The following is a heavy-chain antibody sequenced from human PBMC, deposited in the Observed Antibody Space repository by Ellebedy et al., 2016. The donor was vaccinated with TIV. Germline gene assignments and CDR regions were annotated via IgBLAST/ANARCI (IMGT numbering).Heavy chain of an antibody. CDR3: VRDMVQGMVAVYVWFDY. V-gene: IGHV1-18*01. D-gene: IGHD3-10*01. CDR1: GYAFASYS. J-gene: IGHJ4*02. CDR2: ISAYTGDT. Sequence: ASVKVSCKGSGYAFASYSISWVRQAPGQGLEWMGWISAYTGDTNYGQKFQGRVTLTTDSSTSTAYMELRSLRSDDTAVYYCVRDMVQGMVAVYVWFDYWGQGTLVTVSS.